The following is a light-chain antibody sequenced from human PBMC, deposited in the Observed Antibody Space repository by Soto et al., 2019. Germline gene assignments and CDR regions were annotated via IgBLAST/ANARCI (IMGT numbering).Light chain of an antibody. CDR1: SSNIGSNT. V-gene: IGLV1-44*01. Sequence: QSVLTQPPSASGTPGQRVTISCSGSSSNIGSNTENWYQQLPGTAPKLLIYSNNQRPSGVPDRLSGSKSGTSASLAISGLQSEDEADYYCAAWDDSLNGRYVFGTGTKVTVL. CDR3: AAWDDSLNGRYV. J-gene: IGLJ1*01. CDR2: SNN.